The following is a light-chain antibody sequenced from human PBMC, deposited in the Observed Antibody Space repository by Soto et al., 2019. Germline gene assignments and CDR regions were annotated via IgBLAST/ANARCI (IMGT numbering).Light chain of an antibody. CDR3: QQYHDFQYT. J-gene: IGKJ2*01. CDR1: QSIGSG. Sequence: DFQMTQSPSTLSPSVGDGVTITCRASQSIGSGLAWYQQQPGKAPKLLIYKATNLQRGVASRFSGSGSGTDFSLTISSLQPADAATYYCQQYHDFQYTFGQGTKLEI. V-gene: IGKV1-5*03. CDR2: KAT.